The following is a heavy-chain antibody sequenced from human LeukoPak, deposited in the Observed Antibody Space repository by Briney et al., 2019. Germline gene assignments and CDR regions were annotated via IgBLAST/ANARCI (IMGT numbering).Heavy chain of an antibody. CDR3: ARDDTRERGFLTG. V-gene: IGHV1-8*03. D-gene: IGHD3-9*01. J-gene: IGHJ4*02. Sequence: ASVKVSCKASGYTFTSYDINWVRQATGQGLEWMGWMNPNSGNTGYAQKFQGRVTITTDGSTSTAYMELSSLRSEDTAVYYCARDDTRERGFLTGWGQGTLVTVSS. CDR2: MNPNSGNT. CDR1: GYTFTSYD.